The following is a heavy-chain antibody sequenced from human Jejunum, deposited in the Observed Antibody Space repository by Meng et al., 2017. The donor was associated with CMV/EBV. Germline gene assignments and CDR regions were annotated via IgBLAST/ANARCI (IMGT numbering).Heavy chain of an antibody. Sequence: GESFSGYYWSWIRQSPGQGLEWIRQLNHSGSASYNPSLRRRVTISEDTSKNQFSLRLTSVTAADTAIYYCARKYCGSSNCYPFDYWGQGELVTVSS. V-gene: IGHV4-34*01. CDR2: LNHSGSA. CDR3: ARKYCGSSNCYPFDY. J-gene: IGHJ4*02. D-gene: IGHD2-2*01. CDR1: GESFSGYY.